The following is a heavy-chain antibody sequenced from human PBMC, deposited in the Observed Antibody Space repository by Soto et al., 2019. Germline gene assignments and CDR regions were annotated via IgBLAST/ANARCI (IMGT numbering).Heavy chain of an antibody. CDR1: GFTFSNYA. CDR3: AKDHGSSWYEIDY. J-gene: IGHJ4*02. CDR2: ISGSGGST. V-gene: IGHV3-23*01. Sequence: EVQLLESGGGLVQPGGSLRLSCAASGFTFSNYAVTWVRQSPGKELEWVSTISGSGGSTYYADSVKGRCTISRDNSKNTLYLQMNSLRAEATAVYYCAKDHGSSWYEIDYWGQGTLVTVSS. D-gene: IGHD6-13*01.